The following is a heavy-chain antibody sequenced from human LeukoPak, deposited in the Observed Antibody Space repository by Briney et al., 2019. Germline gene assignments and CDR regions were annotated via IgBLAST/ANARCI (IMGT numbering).Heavy chain of an antibody. V-gene: IGHV3-9*01. D-gene: IGHD3-10*02. CDR1: GFTFDDYA. CDR3: AELGITMIGGV. J-gene: IGHJ6*04. CDR2: ISWNSGSI. Sequence: GGSLRLSCAASGFTFDDYAMHWVRQAPGKGLEWVSGISWNSGSIDSADSVKGRFTISRDNAKNSLYLQMNSLRAEDTAVYYCAELGITMIGGVWGKGTTVTISS.